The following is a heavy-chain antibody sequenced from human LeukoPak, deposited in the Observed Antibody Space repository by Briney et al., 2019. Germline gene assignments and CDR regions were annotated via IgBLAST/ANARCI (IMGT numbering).Heavy chain of an antibody. V-gene: IGHV1-18*01. CDR1: GYTFTSYG. D-gene: IGHD6-13*01. J-gene: IGHJ4*02. CDR3: ARNQESEAAAAPWY. CDR2: ITAYNGNT. Sequence: ASVKVSCKASGYTFTSYGISWVRQAPGQGLEWMGWITAYNGNTNYAEKLQGRVTMSTDTATSTDYMELRSLRSDDTAVYYCARNQESEAAAAPWYWGQGTPVTVSS.